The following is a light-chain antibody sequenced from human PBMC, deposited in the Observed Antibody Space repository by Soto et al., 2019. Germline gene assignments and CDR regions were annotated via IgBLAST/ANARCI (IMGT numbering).Light chain of an antibody. J-gene: IGLJ1*01. CDR3: SSYTSNSAYV. CDR2: DVS. V-gene: IGLV2-14*03. CDR1: SSDIGGHNY. Sequence: QSALTQPASVSGSPGQSITISCTGSSSDIGGHNYVSWYQHHPGKAPKLMICDVSNRPSGVSNRFSGSKSGNTASLTISGLQAEDEADYYCSSYTSNSAYVFGTGTKVTVL.